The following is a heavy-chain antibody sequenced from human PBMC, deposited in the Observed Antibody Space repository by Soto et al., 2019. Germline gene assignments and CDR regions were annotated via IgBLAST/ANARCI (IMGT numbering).Heavy chain of an antibody. Sequence: ASVKVSCKASGGTFSSYAISWVRQAPGQGLEWMGGIIPIFGTANYAQKFQGRVTITADESTSTAYMELSSLRSEDTAVYYCSRLAGVQSIYCSPTSCQIWGQGTLVTVSS. CDR1: GGTFSSYA. CDR2: IIPIFGTA. D-gene: IGHD2-2*01. J-gene: IGHJ4*02. V-gene: IGHV1-69*13. CDR3: SRLAGVQSIYCSPTSCQI.